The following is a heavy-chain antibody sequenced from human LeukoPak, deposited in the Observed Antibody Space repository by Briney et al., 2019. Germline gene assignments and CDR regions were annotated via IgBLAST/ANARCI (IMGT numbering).Heavy chain of an antibody. CDR3: ARVGIAVAGIRGLFDY. CDR2: MNPNSGNT. CDR1: GYTFTSYD. Sequence: ASVKVSCKASGYTFTSYDINWVRQATGQGLEWMGWMNPNSGNTGYAQKFQGRVTMTRNTSISTAYMELSSLRSEDTAVYYCARVGIAVAGIRGLFDYWGQGTLVTVSS. J-gene: IGHJ4*02. D-gene: IGHD6-19*01. V-gene: IGHV1-8*01.